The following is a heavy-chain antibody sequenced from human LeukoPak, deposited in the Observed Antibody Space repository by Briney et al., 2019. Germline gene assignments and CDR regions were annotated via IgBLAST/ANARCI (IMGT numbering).Heavy chain of an antibody. Sequence: GGSLRLSCVGSGFTFRSHAMSWVRQAPEKGLEFVSGIYENGGTTYYADSVKGRFSISRDNSKSTLYLQMNSLRADDTAVYYCVRESPARHFDFDYWGQGALVTVSS. CDR3: VRESPARHFDFDY. CDR2: IYENGGTT. CDR1: GFTFRSHA. J-gene: IGHJ4*02. D-gene: IGHD6-6*01. V-gene: IGHV3-23*01.